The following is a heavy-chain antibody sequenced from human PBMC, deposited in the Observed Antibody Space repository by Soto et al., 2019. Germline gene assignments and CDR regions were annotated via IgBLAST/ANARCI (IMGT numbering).Heavy chain of an antibody. CDR2: INHSGST. CDR1: GGSFSGYY. D-gene: IGHD6-13*01. J-gene: IGHJ5*02. Sequence: QVQLQQWGAGLLKPSETLSLTCAVYGGSFSGYYWSWIRQPPGKGLEWIGEINHSGSTNYNPSLKSRVTISVDTSKNQFALKLSSVTAADTAVYYCARGYSSSWYWGGWFDPWGQGTLVTVSS. V-gene: IGHV4-34*01. CDR3: ARGYSSSWYWGGWFDP.